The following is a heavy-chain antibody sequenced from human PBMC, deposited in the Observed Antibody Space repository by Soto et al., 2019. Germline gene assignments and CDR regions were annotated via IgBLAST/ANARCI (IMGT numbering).Heavy chain of an antibody. J-gene: IGHJ2*01. Sequence: QVQLVQSGAEVKKPGASVKVSCKVSGYTLTELSMHWVLQAHGKGLEWMGGFDPEDGETIYAQKFQGRVTITQDTSKNPAYMELRSLRSQDTTSYYCVLEVCYVVGSAAASWYFDIWGRGTLVTDFS. D-gene: IGHD2-2*01. CDR2: FDPEDGET. CDR1: GYTLTELS. V-gene: IGHV1-24*01. CDR3: VLEVCYVVGSAAASWYFDI.